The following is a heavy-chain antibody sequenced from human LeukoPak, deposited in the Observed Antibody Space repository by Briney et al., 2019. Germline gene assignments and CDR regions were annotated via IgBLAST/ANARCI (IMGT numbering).Heavy chain of an antibody. V-gene: IGHV3-23*01. CDR3: AKDRDCSSATCYVFWFDP. CDR2: ISGSGGSI. Sequence: GGSLRLSCAASGFTFTSYAMSWVRQAPGKGLEWVSVISGSGGSISYADSVKGRFTISRDNSKNTLYLQMNSLRAEDTAVYYCAKDRDCSSATCYVFWFDPWGQGTLVTVSS. CDR1: GFTFTSYA. D-gene: IGHD2-2*01. J-gene: IGHJ5*02.